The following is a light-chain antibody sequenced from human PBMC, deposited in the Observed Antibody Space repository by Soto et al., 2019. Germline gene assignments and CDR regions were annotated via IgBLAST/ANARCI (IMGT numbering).Light chain of an antibody. CDR2: DVS. CDR3: GSYASSSTLYV. CDR1: SSDFGGYNY. V-gene: IGLV2-14*01. J-gene: IGLJ1*01. Sequence: QSVLTQPASVSGSPGQSITISCTGTSSDFGGYNYVSWYQQHSGKAPKLMIYDVSNRPSGVSNRFSGSKSGNTASLTISGLQAEDEADYYCGSYASSSTLYVFGTGTKATVL.